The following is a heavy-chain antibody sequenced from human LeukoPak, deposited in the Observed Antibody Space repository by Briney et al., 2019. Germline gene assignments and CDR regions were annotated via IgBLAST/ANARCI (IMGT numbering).Heavy chain of an antibody. CDR2: MNPNSGNT. CDR3: ARGDGTYYDILTGYFAPSLTAFDI. Sequence: ASVKVSCKASGYTFTSYDINWVRQATGQGLEWMGWMNPNSGNTGYAQKFQGRVTITRNTSISTAYMELSSLRSEDTAVYYCARGDGTYYDILTGYFAPSLTAFDIWGQGTMVTVSS. V-gene: IGHV1-8*03. J-gene: IGHJ3*02. D-gene: IGHD3-9*01. CDR1: GYTFTSYD.